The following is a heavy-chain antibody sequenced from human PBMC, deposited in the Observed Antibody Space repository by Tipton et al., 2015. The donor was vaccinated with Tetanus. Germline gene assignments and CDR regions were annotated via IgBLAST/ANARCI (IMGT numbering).Heavy chain of an antibody. CDR1: GGSISSYY. J-gene: IGHJ6*02. Sequence: TLSLTCTVSGGSISSYYWSWIRQPPGKGLEWIGYIYYGGSTNYNPSLKSRVTISVDTSKNQFSLKLSSVTAADTAVYYCARGRGMIVVATKKGYYYYGMDVWGQGTTVTVSS. CDR3: ARGRGMIVVATKKGYYYYGMDV. V-gene: IGHV4-59*12. CDR2: IYYGGST. D-gene: IGHD3-22*01.